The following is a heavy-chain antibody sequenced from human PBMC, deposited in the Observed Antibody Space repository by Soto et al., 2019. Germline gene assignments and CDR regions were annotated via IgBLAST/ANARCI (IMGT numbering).Heavy chain of an antibody. CDR1: GGSVSTSSYY. Sequence: PSETLSLTCTVSGGSVSTSSYYWGWIRQPPGRGLEWIGTVYYTGSTYYNPSLNNRVTISVDSSRNQFSLKLNSVTAADTAVYYCASPPPLSVQTTDAEFFQHWGHGTLVTVSS. CDR2: VYYTGST. J-gene: IGHJ1*01. CDR3: ASPPPLSVQTTDAEFFQH. D-gene: IGHD4-17*01. V-gene: IGHV4-39*01.